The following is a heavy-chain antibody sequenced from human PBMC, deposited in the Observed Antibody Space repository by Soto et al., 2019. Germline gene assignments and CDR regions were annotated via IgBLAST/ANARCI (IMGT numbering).Heavy chain of an antibody. Sequence: EVQLVESGGGLVKPGGSLRLSCAASGFTFSSYSMNWVRQAPGKGLEWVSSISSSSSYIYYADSVKGRFTISRDNAKNSLYLQMNSLRAEDTAVYYWARESPPDIVVVPDDHYMDVWCKGTTVTVSS. CDR2: ISSSSSYI. V-gene: IGHV3-21*01. CDR3: ARESPPDIVVVPDDHYMDV. CDR1: GFTFSSYS. J-gene: IGHJ6*03. D-gene: IGHD2-2*01.